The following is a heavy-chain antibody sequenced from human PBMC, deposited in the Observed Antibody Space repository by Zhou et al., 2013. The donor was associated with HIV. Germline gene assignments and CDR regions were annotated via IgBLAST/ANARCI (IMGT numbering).Heavy chain of an antibody. D-gene: IGHD3-10*01. CDR3: AKAYYNNTIRLYYFYMDV. CDR1: GGTFRSHA. J-gene: IGHJ6*03. V-gene: IGHV1-69*05. Sequence: QVQLVQSGAEVKKPGSSVKVSCKASGGTFRSHAIIWLRQAPGQGLEWMGGLIPIYGTPNYAQKFQGRVTITTDESTSTAYMELSSLRTEDTAVYFCAKAYYNNTIRLYYFYMDVWGKGTTVTVSS. CDR2: LIPIYGTP.